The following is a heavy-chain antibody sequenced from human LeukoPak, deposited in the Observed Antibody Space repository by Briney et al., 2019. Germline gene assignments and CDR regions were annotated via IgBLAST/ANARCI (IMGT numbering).Heavy chain of an antibody. V-gene: IGHV4-59*11. Sequence: SETLSLTCTVSGGSISNHYWGWIRQPPGKGLEWIGYIFYSGNTNYNPSLKSRVIISVDTSKNQFTLKLSSVTAADTAIYYCASAPNEYFFDYWGQGTLVTVSS. J-gene: IGHJ4*02. CDR1: GGSISNHY. CDR2: IFYSGNT. CDR3: ASAPNEYFFDY.